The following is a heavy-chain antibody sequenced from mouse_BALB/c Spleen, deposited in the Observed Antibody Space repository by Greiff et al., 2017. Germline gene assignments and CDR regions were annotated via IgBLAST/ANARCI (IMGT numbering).Heavy chain of an antibody. V-gene: IGHV5-6-5*01. CDR1: GFTFSSYA. J-gene: IGHJ3*01. D-gene: IGHD1-1*01. CDR2: ISSGGST. Sequence: EVKLMESGGGLVKPGGSLKLSCAASGFTFSSYAMSWVRQTPEKRLEWVASISSGGSTYYPDSVKGRFTISRDTARNILYLQMSSLRSEDTAMYYCARGDYYGSSPFAYWGQGTLVTVSA. CDR3: ARGDYYGSSPFAY.